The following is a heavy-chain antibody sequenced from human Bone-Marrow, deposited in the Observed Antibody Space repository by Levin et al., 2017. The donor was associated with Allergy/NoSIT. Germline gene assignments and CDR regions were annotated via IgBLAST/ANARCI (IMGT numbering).Heavy chain of an antibody. Sequence: SETLSLTCAVYGGSFSGYYWSWIRQPPGKGLEWIGEINHSGSTNYNPSLKSRVTISVDTSNNQFLLKLSYVTVADTAVYYWAKGLKKRECSGGSCRCEVWFEPWGQGTLVTVSS. J-gene: IGHJ5*02. CDR1: GGSFSGYY. D-gene: IGHD2-15*01. V-gene: IGHV4-34*01. CDR3: AKGLKKRECSGGSCRCEVWFEP. CDR2: INHSGST.